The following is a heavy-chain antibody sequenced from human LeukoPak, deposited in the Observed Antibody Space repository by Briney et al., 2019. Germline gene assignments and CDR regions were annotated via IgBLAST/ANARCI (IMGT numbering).Heavy chain of an antibody. CDR2: IVVASGKT. CDR3: ATELRYLESDRMDV. J-gene: IGHJ6*02. Sequence: SVKVSCKASGFSFSSSAMQWVRQARGQRLEWIGWIVVASGKTNYAQKLQERVTITRDMSTSTAYMELSSLRSEDTAVYYCATELRYLESDRMDVWGQGTTVTVSS. CDR1: GFSFSSSA. V-gene: IGHV1-58*02. D-gene: IGHD3-3*01.